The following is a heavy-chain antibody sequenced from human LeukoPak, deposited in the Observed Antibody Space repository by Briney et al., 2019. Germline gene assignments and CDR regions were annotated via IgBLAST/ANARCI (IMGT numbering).Heavy chain of an antibody. CDR2: IYYSGST. D-gene: IGHD6-13*01. V-gene: IGHV4-59*12. CDR1: GGSISSYY. Sequence: SETLSLTCTVSGGSISSYYWSWIRQPPGKGLEWIGYIYYSGSTNYNPSLKSRVTMSVDTSKNQFSLKLSSVTAADTAVYYCARAVVSSSWFFDYWGQGTLVTVSS. CDR3: ARAVVSSSWFFDY. J-gene: IGHJ4*02.